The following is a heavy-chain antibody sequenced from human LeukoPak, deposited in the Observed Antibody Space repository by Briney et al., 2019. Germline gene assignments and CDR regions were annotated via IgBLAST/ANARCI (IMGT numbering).Heavy chain of an antibody. D-gene: IGHD2/OR15-2a*01. CDR3: ARQYTFDI. CDR2: VNHTGGI. CDR1: GGPLSGYS. Sequence: SETLSLTCAVYGGPLSGYSWSWIRQSPGKGLEWIAEVNHTGGITYNPSLKGGGTISRDMSKNQVSLRLASVTAADTAIYYCARQYTFDIWGRGTMVSVSS. J-gene: IGHJ3*02. V-gene: IGHV4-34*01.